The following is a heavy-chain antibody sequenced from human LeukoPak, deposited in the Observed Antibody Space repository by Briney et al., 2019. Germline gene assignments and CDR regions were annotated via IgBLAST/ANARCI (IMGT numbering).Heavy chain of an antibody. J-gene: IGHJ4*02. CDR2: IKPDGSEK. D-gene: IGHD3-22*01. Sequence: GGSLRLSCAASRFTLSTYWMSWVRQAPGKGLEWVANIKPDGSEKKYVDSVKGRFTISRDNAKNSLCLQMSSLRAEDTAVYYCARQANYYYDSSGYYYFYYWGQGTLVTGSS. V-gene: IGHV3-7*03. CDR1: RFTLSTYW. CDR3: ARQANYYYDSSGYYYFYY.